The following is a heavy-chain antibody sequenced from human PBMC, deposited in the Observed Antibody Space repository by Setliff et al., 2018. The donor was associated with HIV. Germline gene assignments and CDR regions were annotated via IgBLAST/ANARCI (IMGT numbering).Heavy chain of an antibody. Sequence: ASVKVSCKASGYTFTDDYMHGVRQAPGQGLGWMGWINPKSGGTNSALKFQGRVTMTRDTSISTAYMELSRLRSDDTAVYYCASDGGGPGDYYYYYMDCWAKGTTVTVSS. J-gene: IGHJ6*03. CDR1: GYTFTDDY. CDR3: ASDGGGPGDYYYYYMDC. CDR2: INPKSGGT. D-gene: IGHD3-16*01. V-gene: IGHV1-2*02.